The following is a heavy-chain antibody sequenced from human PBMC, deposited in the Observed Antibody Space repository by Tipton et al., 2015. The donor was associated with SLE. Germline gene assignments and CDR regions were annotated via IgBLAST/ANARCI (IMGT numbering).Heavy chain of an antibody. J-gene: IGHJ6*03. D-gene: IGHD4-23*01. CDR1: GDSISGSY. CDR2: IYYSGDT. Sequence: LRLSCTVSGDSISGSYWTWIRQPPGKGLEWIGYIYYSGDTNYTPSLQNRVTISVDTSKNQFSLNLTSVTPADTAVYYCARGADYGGNEGLYYYYYMDVWGKGTTVTGSS. V-gene: IGHV4-59*01. CDR3: ARGADYGGNEGLYYYYYMDV.